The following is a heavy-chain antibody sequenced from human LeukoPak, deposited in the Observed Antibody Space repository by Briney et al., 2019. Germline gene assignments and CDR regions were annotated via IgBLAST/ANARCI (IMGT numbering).Heavy chain of an antibody. CDR3: ARVRGLRPYYYYMDV. J-gene: IGHJ6*03. CDR1: GGSISGYY. D-gene: IGHD5-12*01. V-gene: IGHV4-34*01. CDR2: INHSGST. Sequence: PSETLSLTCTVSGGSISGYYWSWIRQPPGKGLEWIGEINHSGSTNYNPSLKSRVTISVDTSKNQFSLKLSSVTAADTAVYYCARVRGLRPYYYYMDVWGKGTTVTVSS.